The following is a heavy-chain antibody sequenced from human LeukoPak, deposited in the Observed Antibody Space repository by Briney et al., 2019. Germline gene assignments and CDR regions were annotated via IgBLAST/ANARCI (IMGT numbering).Heavy chain of an antibody. CDR3: ARDPDKFHQKSGFDP. D-gene: IGHD3-3*01. J-gene: IGHJ5*02. V-gene: IGHV4-39*07. CDR2: IYYSGST. Sequence: NSSETLSLTCTVSGGSISSSSYYWGWIRQPPGKGLEWIGSIYYSGSTYYNPSLKSRVTISVDTSKNQFSLKLSSVTAADTAVYYCARDPDKFHQKSGFDPWGQGTLVTVSS. CDR1: GGSISSSSYY.